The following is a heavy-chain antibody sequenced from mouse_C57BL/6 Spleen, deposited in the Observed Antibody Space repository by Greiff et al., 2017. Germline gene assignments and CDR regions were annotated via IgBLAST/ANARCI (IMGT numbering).Heavy chain of an antibody. Sequence: QVQLKASGPELVKPGASVKISCKASGYAFTSSWMNWVKQRPGKGLEWIGPIYPGDGDTNYNGKFKGKATLTADQSSSTAYMQLSSLTSEDAAVYCCARWLGRTFDYWGQGTTLTVSS. CDR1: GYAFTSSW. D-gene: IGHD4-1*01. CDR3: ARWLGRTFDY. V-gene: IGHV1-82*01. J-gene: IGHJ2*01. CDR2: IYPGDGDT.